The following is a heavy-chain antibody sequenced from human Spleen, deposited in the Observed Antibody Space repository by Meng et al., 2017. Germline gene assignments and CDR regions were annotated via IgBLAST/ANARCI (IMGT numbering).Heavy chain of an antibody. Sequence: LHDPGRGLVNTSPTLSLPGTVSGGSVSSGCTYWTCIRQHPGKGLEYIGYFYYSGSTYYIPSLKSLVTISLDTSKNQLSLKLSSVTAADTAVYYCARDLSGYGWFDPWGQGTLVTVSS. V-gene: IGHV4-31*01. J-gene: IGHJ5*02. CDR1: GGSVSSGCTY. D-gene: IGHD5-12*01. CDR3: ARDLSGYGWFDP. CDR2: FYYSGST.